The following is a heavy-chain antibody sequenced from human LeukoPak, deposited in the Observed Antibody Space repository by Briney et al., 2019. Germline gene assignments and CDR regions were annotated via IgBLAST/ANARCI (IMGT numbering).Heavy chain of an antibody. D-gene: IGHD5-24*01. CDR1: GYTFTSYG. V-gene: IGHV1-18*01. CDR3: ARAEGDGYSKLPFDY. CDR2: ISAYNGNT. J-gene: IGHJ4*02. Sequence: ASVKVSCKASGYTFTSYGISWVRQAPGQGLEWMGWISAYNGNTNYAQKLQGRVTMTTDTSTSTAYMELRSLRSDDTAVYYCARAEGDGYSKLPFDYWGQGTLVTVSS.